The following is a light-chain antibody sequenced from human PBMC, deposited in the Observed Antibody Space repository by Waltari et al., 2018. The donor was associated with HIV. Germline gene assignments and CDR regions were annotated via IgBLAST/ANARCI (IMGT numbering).Light chain of an antibody. CDR3: SSYTSSSTVV. Sequence: SALTQLAPVSGSPGQSITISCTGTSSDVGSYNYISWYQQHPGKAPKLMIYEVSNRPSGVSNRFSGSKSGNTASLTISGLQAEDEADYYCSSYTSSSTVVFGGGTKVTVL. CDR2: EVS. CDR1: SSDVGSYNY. V-gene: IGLV2-14*01. J-gene: IGLJ2*01.